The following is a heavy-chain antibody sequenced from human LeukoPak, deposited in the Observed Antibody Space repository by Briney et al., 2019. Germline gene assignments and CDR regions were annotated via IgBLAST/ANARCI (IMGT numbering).Heavy chain of an antibody. D-gene: IGHD3-22*01. J-gene: IGHJ4*02. Sequence: PGGSLRLSCAASGFNFSNYWMTWVRQAPGKGLEWVANIKQGGSEKYYVDSVKGRFTISRGNAQNSLYLQMNSLRADDTAIYYCARGSLYYFEMFDFWGQGTLVTVSS. CDR3: ARGSLYYFEMFDF. CDR1: GFNFSNYW. CDR2: IKQGGSEK. V-gene: IGHV3-7*01.